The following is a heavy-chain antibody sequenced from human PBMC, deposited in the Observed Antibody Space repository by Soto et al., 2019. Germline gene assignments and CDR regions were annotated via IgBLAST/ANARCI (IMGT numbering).Heavy chain of an antibody. CDR1: GGSFSGYY. D-gene: IGHD2-15*01. Sequence: QVQLQQWGAGLLKPSETLSLTCAVYGGSFSGYYWSWIRQPPGKGLEWIGEINHSGSTNYNPSLKSRVTISVDTSKNQFSLKLSTVTAADTDVYYCERGSLGGKLDSWGQGTLVTVSS. CDR2: INHSGST. J-gene: IGHJ4*02. V-gene: IGHV4-34*01. CDR3: ERGSLGGKLDS.